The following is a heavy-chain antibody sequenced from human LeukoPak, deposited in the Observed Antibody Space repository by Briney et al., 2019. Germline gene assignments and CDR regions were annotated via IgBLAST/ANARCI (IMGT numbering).Heavy chain of an antibody. Sequence: SGGSLSLSCAASGFTFSSYAMSWVRQARGGGLEWVSAISGSGGSTYYADSVKGRFTISRDNSKNTLYLQMNSLRAEDTAVYYCAKGVGPHYGSGSYNGQSMDVWGQGTTVTVSS. V-gene: IGHV3-23*01. CDR2: ISGSGGST. D-gene: IGHD3-10*01. CDR3: AKGVGPHYGSGSYNGQSMDV. J-gene: IGHJ6*02. CDR1: GFTFSSYA.